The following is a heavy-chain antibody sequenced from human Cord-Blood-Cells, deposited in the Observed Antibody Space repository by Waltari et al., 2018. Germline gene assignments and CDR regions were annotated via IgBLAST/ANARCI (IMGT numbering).Heavy chain of an antibody. V-gene: IGHV4-39*01. J-gene: IGHJ3*02. CDR3: ATNDGGNDAFDI. D-gene: IGHD3-16*01. CDR1: GGSISSSRYY. Sequence: QLQLQESGPGLVKPSETLSLTCTVSGGSISSSRYYWGWIRQPPGKGLEWIGSIYYSGSTYYNPSLKSRVTISVDTSKNQFSLKLSSVTAADTAVYYCATNDGGNDAFDIWGQGTMVTVSS. CDR2: IYYSGST.